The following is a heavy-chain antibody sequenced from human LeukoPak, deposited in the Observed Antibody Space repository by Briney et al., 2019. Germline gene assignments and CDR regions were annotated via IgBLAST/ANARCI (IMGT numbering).Heavy chain of an antibody. Sequence: GGSLRLSCAASGFTFSSYWMSWARQAPGKGLEWVANIKQDGSEKYYVDSVKGRFTISRDNAKNSLYLQMNSLRAEDTAVYYCARDDSRVTNYDFWSGYFNPYYYYGMDVWGQGTTVTVSS. J-gene: IGHJ6*02. CDR2: IKQDGSEK. CDR1: GFTFSSYW. CDR3: ARDDSRVTNYDFWSGYFNPYYYYGMDV. D-gene: IGHD3-3*01. V-gene: IGHV3-7*01.